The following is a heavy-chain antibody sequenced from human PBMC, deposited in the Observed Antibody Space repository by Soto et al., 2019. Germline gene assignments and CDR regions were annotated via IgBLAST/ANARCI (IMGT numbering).Heavy chain of an antibody. CDR2: IYRSGST. D-gene: IGHD2-15*01. CDR1: GYSISSGYY. J-gene: IGHJ5*02. CDR3: ARVRIGGLVDP. V-gene: IGHV4-38-2*01. Sequence: SETLSLTCAVSGYSISSGYYWGWIRQPPGKGLEWIGSIYRSGSTYYNPSLKSRATISVDTSKNQFSLKLSSVTAADTAVYYCARVRIGGLVDPWGQGTLVTAPQ.